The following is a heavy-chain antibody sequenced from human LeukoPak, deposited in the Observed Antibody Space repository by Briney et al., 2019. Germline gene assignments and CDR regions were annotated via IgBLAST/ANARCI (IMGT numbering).Heavy chain of an antibody. CDR3: ARGVYIAAAQYAY. D-gene: IGHD6-13*01. CDR2: IYYSGTT. J-gene: IGHJ4*02. CDR1: GGSISSYY. V-gene: IGHV4-59*01. Sequence: SETLSLTCTVSGGSISSYYWSWIRQPPGKGLEWIGYIYYSGTTNYNPSLKSRVTVSVDTSKNQFSLKLSSVTAADTAVYYCARGVYIAAAQYAYWGQGTLVTVSS.